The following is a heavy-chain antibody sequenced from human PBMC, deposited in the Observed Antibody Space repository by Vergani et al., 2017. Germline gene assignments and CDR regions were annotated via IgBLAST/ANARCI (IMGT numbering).Heavy chain of an antibody. D-gene: IGHD6-19*01. Sequence: QITLKESGPTLVKPTQTLTLTCTFSGFSLSTSGVGVGWIRQPPGKALEWFALIYWDDDKRYSPSLKSRLTITKDPSKNQVVLTMTNMDPVDTATYYCAHSPIAVAGFDYWGQGTLVTVSS. CDR2: IYWDDDK. CDR3: AHSPIAVAGFDY. J-gene: IGHJ4*02. V-gene: IGHV2-5*02. CDR1: GFSLSTSGVG.